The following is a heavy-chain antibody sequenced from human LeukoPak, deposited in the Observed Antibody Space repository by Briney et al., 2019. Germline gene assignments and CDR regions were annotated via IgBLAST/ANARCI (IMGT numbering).Heavy chain of an antibody. CDR2: ISGSGGST. D-gene: IGHD6-13*01. Sequence: GGSLRLSCAASGFTFSSYAMSWVRQAPGKGREWVLAISGSGGSTYYADSVKGRFTISRDNSKNTLYLQMNSLRAEDTAVYYCAKDRTGAGTYYFDYWGQGTLVTVSS. CDR3: AKDRTGAGTYYFDY. V-gene: IGHV3-23*01. CDR1: GFTFSSYA. J-gene: IGHJ4*02.